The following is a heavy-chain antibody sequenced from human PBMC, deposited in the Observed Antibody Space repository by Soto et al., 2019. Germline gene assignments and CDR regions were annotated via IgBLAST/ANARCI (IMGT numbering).Heavy chain of an antibody. CDR2: SSDXNGNT. Sequence: XSVKVSCKASGCTFTRYGISWVRQAPGQGLEWMXWSSDXNGNTNYAQKXXGRVTMTXXXSKSTGYMELRSVRSDDTAVYYGARGCNWFDPWGQGTLVTVSS. V-gene: IGHV1-18*01. CDR1: GCTFTRYG. J-gene: IGHJ5*02. CDR3: ARGCNWFDP.